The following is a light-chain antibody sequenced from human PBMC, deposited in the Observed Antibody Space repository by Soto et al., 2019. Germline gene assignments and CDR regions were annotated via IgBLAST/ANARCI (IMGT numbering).Light chain of an antibody. Sequence: EILLTQSPGPLSFSPGERATLSCRASQLVSSNFLAWYQQKPGQAPRLLIYGASTRATGIPARFSGSGSGTEFTLTISSLQSEDFAVYYCQQYNNWPRTFGQGTKVDI. CDR1: QLVSSN. CDR3: QQYNNWPRT. J-gene: IGKJ1*01. V-gene: IGKV3D-15*01. CDR2: GAS.